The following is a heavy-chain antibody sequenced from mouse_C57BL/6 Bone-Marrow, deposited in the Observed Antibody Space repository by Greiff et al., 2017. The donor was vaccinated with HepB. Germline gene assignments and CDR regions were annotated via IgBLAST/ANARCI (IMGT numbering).Heavy chain of an antibody. V-gene: IGHV1-69*01. CDR2: IDPSDSYT. D-gene: IGHD6-1*01. J-gene: IGHJ1*03. CDR3: ARSLLSLRYFDV. Sequence: QVQLQQPGAELVMPGASVKLSCKASGYTFTSYWMHWVKQRPGQGLEWIGEIDPSDSYTNYNQKFKGKSTLTVDKSSSTAYMQLSSLTSEDSAVYYCARSLLSLRYFDVWGTGTTVTVSS. CDR1: GYTFTSYW.